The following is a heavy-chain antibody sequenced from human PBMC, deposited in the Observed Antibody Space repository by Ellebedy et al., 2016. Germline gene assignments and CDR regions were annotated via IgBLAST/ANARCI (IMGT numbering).Heavy chain of an antibody. D-gene: IGHD2-8*02. CDR3: ARGPWS. CDR2: INHSGST. V-gene: IGHV4-34*01. J-gene: IGHJ4*02. Sequence: GSLRLXCAVYGGSFSGYYWSWIRQPPGKGLEWIGEINHSGSTNYNPSLKSRVTISVDTSKNQFSLKLSSVTAADTAVYYCARGPWSWGQGTLVTVSS. CDR1: GGSFSGYY.